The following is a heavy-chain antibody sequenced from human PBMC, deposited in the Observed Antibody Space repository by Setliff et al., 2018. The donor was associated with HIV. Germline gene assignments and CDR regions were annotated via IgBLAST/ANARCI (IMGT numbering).Heavy chain of an antibody. CDR1: GYTFTNYW. V-gene: IGHV5-51*01. Sequence: GESLKISCRGSGYTFTNYWIGWVRQLPGRGLEWMGIIYPGDSDTRYSPSFEGQVTMSADKSINTAYLQWNSLKALDTAMYYCARQPTDTSGYNNWFDSWGQGTLVTVSS. CDR2: IYPGDSDT. D-gene: IGHD3-3*01. CDR3: ARQPTDTSGYNNWFDS. J-gene: IGHJ5*01.